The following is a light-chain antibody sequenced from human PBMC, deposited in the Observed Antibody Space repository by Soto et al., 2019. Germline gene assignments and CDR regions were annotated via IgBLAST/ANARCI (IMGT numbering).Light chain of an antibody. CDR2: WAS. Sequence: IVMTQSPDSLAVSLGERATINCRSSQSLLSNSNNKNFLGWFQQKSGQPPQRLISWASIRDSGVPDRFSGRGYGTDFTLTISSLQAEDVAVYYCQQYYSIPLTFGGGTKVEI. CDR3: QQYYSIPLT. J-gene: IGKJ4*01. CDR1: QSLLSNSNNKNF. V-gene: IGKV4-1*01.